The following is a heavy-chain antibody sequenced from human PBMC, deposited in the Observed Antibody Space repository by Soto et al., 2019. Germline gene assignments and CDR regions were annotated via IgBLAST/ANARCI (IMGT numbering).Heavy chain of an antibody. V-gene: IGHV4-59*01. CDR1: GGSLSSYY. Sequence: SETLSLTCTVSGGSLSSYYWTWIRQPPGKGLEWIGYIYYSGNTNYNPSLKSRVTISVDTSKNQFSLKLGSVTAADTAVYYCAKDYNPTGDIVVVVAATNWFDPWGQGTLVTVSS. CDR3: AKDYNPTGDIVVVVAATNWFDP. CDR2: IYYSGNT. D-gene: IGHD2-15*01. J-gene: IGHJ5*02.